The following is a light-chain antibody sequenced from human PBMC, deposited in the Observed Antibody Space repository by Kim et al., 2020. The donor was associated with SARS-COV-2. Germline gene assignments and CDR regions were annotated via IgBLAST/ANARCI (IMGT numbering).Light chain of an antibody. J-gene: IGLJ1*01. CDR1: SSDVGSYNY. Sequence: QSVLTQPASVSGSPGQSITISCTGTSSDVGSYNYVSWYQQHPGKAPKLMIYAVSNRPSGVSNRFSGSKPGNTASLTISGLQAEDEADYYCSSYTRSSTNYVFGTGTKVTVL. V-gene: IGLV2-14*03. CDR3: SSYTRSSTNYV. CDR2: AVS.